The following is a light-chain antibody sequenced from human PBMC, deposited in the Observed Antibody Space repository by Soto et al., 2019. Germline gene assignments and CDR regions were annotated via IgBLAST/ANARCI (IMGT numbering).Light chain of an antibody. Sequence: AIEMTQSPSSLSVSVGDRVTITCRASQGIRHDLGWYQQKPGKAPELLIYAASILQSGVPSRFSGSGSGTDFTLTITSLQPEDFAIYYCQQTFSTQISFGGGTTVEIK. CDR3: QQTFSTQIS. V-gene: IGKV1-6*01. J-gene: IGKJ4*02. CDR2: AAS. CDR1: QGIRHD.